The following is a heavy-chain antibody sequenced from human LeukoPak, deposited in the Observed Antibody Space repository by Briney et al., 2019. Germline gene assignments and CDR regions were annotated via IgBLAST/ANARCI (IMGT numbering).Heavy chain of an antibody. V-gene: IGHV3-23*01. CDR3: AKQSLYDSSGHFHY. D-gene: IGHD3-22*01. CDR2: ITGSGGYT. J-gene: IGHJ4*02. CDR1: GFTFSSYA. Sequence: GGSLRLSCTASGFTFSSYAMTWVRQAPGKGLEWVSTITGSGGYTYYADSVKGRFTISRDNSKNTLFLRMNSLRAEDTAVYFCAKQSLYDSSGHFHYWGQGTLVTVSS.